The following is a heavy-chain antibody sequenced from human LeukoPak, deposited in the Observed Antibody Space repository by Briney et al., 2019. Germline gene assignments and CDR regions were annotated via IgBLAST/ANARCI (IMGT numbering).Heavy chain of an antibody. V-gene: IGHV1-8*01. Sequence: ASVKVFCKASGYTFTSSDINWVPQASGQGREWMVWINSKSGRTGYAKKFQSRVTVTMNPSISTAYMEVSSLRFEDTAVYYCARGRSCLAAAGTYDYWGQGTLITVSS. D-gene: IGHD6-13*01. CDR2: INSKSGRT. J-gene: IGHJ4*02. CDR3: ARGRSCLAAAGTYDY. CDR1: GYTFTSSD.